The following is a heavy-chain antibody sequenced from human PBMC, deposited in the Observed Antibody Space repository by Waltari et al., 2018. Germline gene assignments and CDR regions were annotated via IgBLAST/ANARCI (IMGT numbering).Heavy chain of an antibody. CDR3: ASGIEVARAFDI. V-gene: IGHV4-34*01. CDR2: INHSGST. J-gene: IGHJ3*02. D-gene: IGHD2-15*01. CDR1: GGSFSGYY. Sequence: QVQLQQWGAGLLKPSETLSLTCAVYGGSFSGYYWSWIRQPPGKGLEWIGEINHSGSTNYNPSRKSRVTISVDTSKNQFSLKLSSVTAADTAVYYCASGIEVARAFDIWGQGTMVTVSS.